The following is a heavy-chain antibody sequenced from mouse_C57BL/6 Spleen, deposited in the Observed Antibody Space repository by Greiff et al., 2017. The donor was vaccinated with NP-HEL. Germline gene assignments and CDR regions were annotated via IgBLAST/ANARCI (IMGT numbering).Heavy chain of an antibody. Sequence: EVHLVESGGDLVKPGGSLKLSCAASGFTFSSYGMSWVRQTPDKRLEWVATISSGGSYTYYPDSVKGRFTISRDNAKNTLYLQMSSLKSEDTAMYYCARQFYDGYYAFAYWGQGTLVTVSA. CDR1: GFTFSSYG. D-gene: IGHD2-3*01. CDR2: ISSGGSYT. CDR3: ARQFYDGYYAFAY. V-gene: IGHV5-6*01. J-gene: IGHJ3*01.